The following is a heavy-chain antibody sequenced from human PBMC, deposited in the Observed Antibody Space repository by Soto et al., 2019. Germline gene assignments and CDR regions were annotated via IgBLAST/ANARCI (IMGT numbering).Heavy chain of an antibody. CDR2: INRSGRT. V-gene: IGHV4-34*01. Sequence: PGGTLTLSCAAYGFTFSSNYLSWVRQAPAKGLEWIGVINRSGRTNCKPSLKGRVSISVDAFKNQFSLKLTSVTAADTAVYYCASRYGLGKYYFDYWGQGTPVTVSS. D-gene: IGHD3-10*01. CDR1: GFTFSSNY. CDR3: ASRYGLGKYYFDY. J-gene: IGHJ4*02.